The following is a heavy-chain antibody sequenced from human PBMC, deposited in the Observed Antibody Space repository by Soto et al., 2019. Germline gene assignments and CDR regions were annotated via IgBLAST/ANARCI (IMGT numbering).Heavy chain of an antibody. V-gene: IGHV3-23*01. Sequence: EVQLLESGGGLVQPGGSLRLSCAASGFTFSSYPMTWVRQAPGKGLEWVSTIGGPSDYTYYADSVKGRFTISRDNSKNTLYLQMTSLRGEDTAVYYCAKDPRYYGSPPVAFFDAWGQGTLVTVSS. J-gene: IGHJ5*02. CDR3: AKDPRYYGSPPVAFFDA. CDR1: GFTFSSYP. CDR2: IGGPSDYT. D-gene: IGHD3-10*01.